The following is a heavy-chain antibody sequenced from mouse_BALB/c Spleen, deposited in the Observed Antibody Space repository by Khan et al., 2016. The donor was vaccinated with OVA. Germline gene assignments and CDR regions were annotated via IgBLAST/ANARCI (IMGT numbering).Heavy chain of an antibody. J-gene: IGHJ4*01. V-gene: IGHV1-4*01. CDR1: GYTFTSHT. CDR3: ARRTTEYAMDY. D-gene: IGHD2-14*01. Sequence: VQLQQSGAELARPGASVKMSYKASGYTFTSHTMHWVKQRPGQGPEWIGYINPRSGYTNYNQKFNDKATLTADKSSSTAYMQLSSLTSEDSAVYYCARRTTEYAMDYWGQGTSVTVSS. CDR2: INPRSGYT.